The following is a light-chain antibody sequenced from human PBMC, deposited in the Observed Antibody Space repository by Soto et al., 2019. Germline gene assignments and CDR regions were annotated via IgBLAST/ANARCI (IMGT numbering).Light chain of an antibody. CDR2: DAS. J-gene: IGKJ4*01. Sequence: EIVLTQSPATLSLSPGERATLSCRASQSVSSYLAWYEQKPGQGTRLLIYDASHRATGIQARFSGRGPGTDFTSAISSLVPEDVGDCYYQQHSIGSPDVTFGGGLKVEIK. V-gene: IGKV3-11*01. CDR3: QQHSIGSPDVT. CDR1: QSVSSY.